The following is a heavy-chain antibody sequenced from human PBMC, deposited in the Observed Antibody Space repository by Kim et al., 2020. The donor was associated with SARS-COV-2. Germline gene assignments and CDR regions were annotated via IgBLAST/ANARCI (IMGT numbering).Heavy chain of an antibody. CDR3: AGEWGYCSSTSCRYYYYYYGRDG. Sequence: GGSLILSCAASGFTFSSYGMHWVRQAPGKGLEWVADIWYDGSNQYYADSVTGRFTISRDNSNNTLYLQMNSLRAEDTAVYYCAGEWGYCSSTSCRYYYYYYGRDGWGQGTTVTVSS. V-gene: IGHV3-33*01. CDR2: IWYDGSNQ. D-gene: IGHD2-2*01. CDR1: GFTFSSYG. J-gene: IGHJ6*02.